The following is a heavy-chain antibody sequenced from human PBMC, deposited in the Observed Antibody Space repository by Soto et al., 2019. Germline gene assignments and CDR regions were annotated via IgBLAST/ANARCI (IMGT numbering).Heavy chain of an antibody. V-gene: IGHV3-15*01. CDR1: GFTFSNAW. J-gene: IGHJ5*02. CDR2: IKSKTDGGTT. Sequence: GGSLRLSCAASGFTFSNAWMSWVRQAPGKGLEWVGRIKSKTDGGTTDYAAPVKGRFTISRDDSKNTLYLQMNSLKTEDTAVYYCTTDRLPTLRAYDFWSGYRDWFDPWGQGTLVTVSS. CDR3: TTDRLPTLRAYDFWSGYRDWFDP. D-gene: IGHD3-3*01.